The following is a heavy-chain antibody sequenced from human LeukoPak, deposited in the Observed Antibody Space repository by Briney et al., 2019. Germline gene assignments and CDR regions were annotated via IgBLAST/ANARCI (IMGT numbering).Heavy chain of an antibody. V-gene: IGHV3-33*01. D-gene: IGHD4-23*01. CDR1: GFTFSSYG. CDR2: IWYDGSNK. CDR3: ASLLTHDAFDI. J-gene: IGHJ3*02. Sequence: QPGGSLRLSCAASGFTFSSYGMHWVRQAPGKGLEWVAVIWYDGSNKYYADSVKGRFTISRDNSKNTLYLQMNSLRAEETAVYYCASLLTHDAFDIWGQGTMVTVSS.